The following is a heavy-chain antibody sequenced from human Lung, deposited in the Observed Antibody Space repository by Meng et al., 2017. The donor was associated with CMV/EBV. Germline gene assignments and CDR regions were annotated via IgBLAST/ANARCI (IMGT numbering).Heavy chain of an antibody. CDR1: SDSITNYF. CDR2: LYPDGST. CDR3: ARTPVRFCNTHMCYAFDY. D-gene: IGHD2-2*01. Sequence: QEELEVSGPRLVKPSETLSVPCIVSSDSITNYFWGWVRQPAGKGLEWIGRLYPDGSTDYNPSLSSRLTLSLDTSKIRFSLKLRSVTAADTAIYYCARTPVRFCNTHMCYAFDYWGQGALVTVSS. V-gene: IGHV4-4*07. J-gene: IGHJ4*02.